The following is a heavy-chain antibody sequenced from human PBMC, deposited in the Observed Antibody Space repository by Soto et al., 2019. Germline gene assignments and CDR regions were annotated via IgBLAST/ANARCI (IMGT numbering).Heavy chain of an antibody. V-gene: IGHV1-69*06. J-gene: IGHJ6*02. CDR2: ITPLFGTA. CDR1: GGTFSNHA. CDR3: ARGDDFDYYYGVDV. Sequence: QVQLVQSGAEVKKPGSSVKVSCKASGGTFSNHAISWVRQAHGQGLEWMGGITPLFGTANYAQKFQGRVTIIADILTTTAYMELNSLTSEDTAVYYCARGDDFDYYYGVDVWGQGTTVTVSS. D-gene: IGHD3-16*01.